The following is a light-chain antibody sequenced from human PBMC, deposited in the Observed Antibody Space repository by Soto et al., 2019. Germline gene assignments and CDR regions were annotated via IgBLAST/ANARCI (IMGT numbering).Light chain of an antibody. Sequence: DIQMTQSPSTLSASVGDRVNVTCRASRSISNWLAWYQQNPGKAPKLLIYDVSSLESGVPSRFSGSGSGTEFTLTISSLQPNDFATYYCQQYNSFSPWTFGQGTKVE. CDR3: QQYNSFSPWT. CDR1: RSISNW. V-gene: IGKV1-5*01. CDR2: DVS. J-gene: IGKJ1*01.